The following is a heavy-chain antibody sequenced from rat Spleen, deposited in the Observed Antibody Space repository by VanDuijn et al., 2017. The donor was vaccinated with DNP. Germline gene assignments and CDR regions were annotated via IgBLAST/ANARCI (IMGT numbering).Heavy chain of an antibody. D-gene: IGHD1-2*01. CDR3: ARSVYYYSSYIPFDH. J-gene: IGHJ2*01. V-gene: IGHV3-1*01. CDR2: ISYSGIT. Sequence: EVQLQESGPGLVKPSQSLPLTCSVTGYSITSNYWGWIRKFPGNKMEWMAYISYSGITGYNPSLKSRISITRDTSKNQFFLQLNSVITEDTATYYCARSVYYYSSYIPFDHWGQGVMVTVSS. CDR1: GYSITSNY.